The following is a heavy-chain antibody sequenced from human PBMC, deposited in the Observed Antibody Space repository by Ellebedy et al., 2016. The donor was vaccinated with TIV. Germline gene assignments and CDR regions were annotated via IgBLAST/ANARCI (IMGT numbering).Heavy chain of an antibody. D-gene: IGHD3-22*01. Sequence: PGGSLRLSCAASGFTFSSYAMHWVRQAPGKGLEWVAVISYDGSNKYYADSVKGRFTISRDNSKNTLYLQMNSLRAEDTAVYYCARGDYYDSSGYYYLDYWGQGTLVTVSS. V-gene: IGHV3-30-3*01. CDR2: ISYDGSNK. CDR3: ARGDYYDSSGYYYLDY. J-gene: IGHJ4*02. CDR1: GFTFSSYA.